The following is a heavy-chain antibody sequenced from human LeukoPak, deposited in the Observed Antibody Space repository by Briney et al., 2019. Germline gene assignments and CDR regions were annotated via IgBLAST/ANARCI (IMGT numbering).Heavy chain of an antibody. D-gene: IGHD3-9*01. CDR1: GFTFSSYS. CDR3: ASMVSRPRDYDILTGYYKEVY. CDR2: ISSSSSTI. J-gene: IGHJ4*02. Sequence: PGGSLRLSCAASGFTFSSYSMNWVRQAPGKGLEWVSYISSSSSTIYYADSVKGRFTISRDNAKNSLYLQMNSLRDEDTAVYYCASMVSRPRDYDILTGYYKEVYWGQGTLVTVSS. V-gene: IGHV3-48*02.